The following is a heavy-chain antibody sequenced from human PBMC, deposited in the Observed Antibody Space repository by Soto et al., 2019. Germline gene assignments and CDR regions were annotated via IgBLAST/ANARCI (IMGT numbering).Heavy chain of an antibody. D-gene: IGHD3-9*01. CDR1: GGSFSGYY. V-gene: IGHV4-34*01. Sequence: SETLSLTCAVYGGSFSGYYWSWIRQPPGKGLEWIGEINHSGSTNYNPSLKSRVTISVDTSKNQFSLKLSSVTAADTAVYYCAREDYDILTGYPSRGYWGQGTLVTVSS. J-gene: IGHJ4*02. CDR3: AREDYDILTGYPSRGY. CDR2: INHSGST.